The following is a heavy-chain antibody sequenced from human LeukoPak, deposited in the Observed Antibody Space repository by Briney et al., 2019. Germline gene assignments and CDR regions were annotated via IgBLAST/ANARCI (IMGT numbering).Heavy chain of an antibody. J-gene: IGHJ5*02. CDR2: ISYSGGT. CDR3: ARLKDLWFDP. Sequence: SETLSLTCTVSVGSISSHYWSWIRQTPGKGLEWIGYISYSGGTNYNPSLKSRVTISVDTPKSQFSLKLTSVTAADTAVYYCARLKDLWFDPWGQGTLVTVSS. CDR1: VGSISSHY. V-gene: IGHV4-59*11. D-gene: IGHD2-15*01.